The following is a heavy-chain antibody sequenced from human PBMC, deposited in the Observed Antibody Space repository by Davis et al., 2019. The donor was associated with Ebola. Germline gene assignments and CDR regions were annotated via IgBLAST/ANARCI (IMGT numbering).Heavy chain of an antibody. Sequence: AASVKVSCKTSGYTFTNYDINWVRQATGQGLEWMGIINPSGGSTSYAQKFQGRVTMTRDTSTSTVYMELSSLRSEDTAVYYCARDSIRFLVSACVVWGQGTTVTVSS. V-gene: IGHV1-46*01. CDR3: ARDSIRFLVSACVV. D-gene: IGHD3-3*01. CDR2: INPSGGST. J-gene: IGHJ6*02. CDR1: GYTFTNYD.